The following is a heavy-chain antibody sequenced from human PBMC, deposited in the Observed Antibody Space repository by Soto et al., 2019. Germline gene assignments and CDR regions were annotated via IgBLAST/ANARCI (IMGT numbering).Heavy chain of an antibody. CDR3: ARAGYSTGWFNFFDY. CDR1: GFTLSGYG. D-gene: IGHD6-19*01. Sequence: PGGSLRLSCAASGFTLSGYGRNWVGKAQGKGLEWVSSISSSSSFIYYEDSVKGRFTISRDNAKTSLYLQMNSLRAEDTAVYYCARAGYSTGWFNFFDYWGQGNLVTVSS. J-gene: IGHJ4*02. V-gene: IGHV3-21*01. CDR2: ISSSSSFI.